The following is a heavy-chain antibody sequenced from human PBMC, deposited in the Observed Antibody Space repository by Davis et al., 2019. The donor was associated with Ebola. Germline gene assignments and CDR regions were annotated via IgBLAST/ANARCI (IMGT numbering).Heavy chain of an antibody. D-gene: IGHD1-26*01. CDR2: IIPIFGTA. Sequence: SSVKVPCKASRGTFSRYALSWVRQAPGHGHEWLGGIIPIFGTANYAQKFQGRVTITADESTGTAYMELSSLRAEDTAVYYCASRPLVGSTRAAYYYDGMDGWGQGTTVTVSS. V-gene: IGHV1-69*13. CDR3: ASRPLVGSTRAAYYYDGMDG. J-gene: IGHJ6*02. CDR1: RGTFSRYA.